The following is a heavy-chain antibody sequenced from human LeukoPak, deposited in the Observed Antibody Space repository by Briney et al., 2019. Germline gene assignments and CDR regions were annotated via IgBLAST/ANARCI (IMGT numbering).Heavy chain of an antibody. D-gene: IGHD4-23*01. Sequence: GESLQISCKGFGYSFTSYWIGWVRQMPGKGLECMGIFYPGDSDTICSPSFQGQVTMSADKSINTAYLQWTSLKASDTAIYYCARTYGGNSKIDYWGRGTLVTVSS. CDR3: ARTYGGNSKIDY. J-gene: IGHJ4*02. CDR1: GYSFTSYW. V-gene: IGHV5-51*01. CDR2: FYPGDSDT.